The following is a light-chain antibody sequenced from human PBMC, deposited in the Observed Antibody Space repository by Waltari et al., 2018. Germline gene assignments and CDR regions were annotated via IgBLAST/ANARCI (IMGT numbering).Light chain of an antibody. Sequence: EIVLTQSPATLSLSPGERATLSCRARQGVRSHLAWYQQKPGPAPRLLSYDPSTRATGIPARFSGSGSGTDFTLTISSLEPEDFAVYYCHQRSSWPLTFGGGTKVEIK. CDR2: DPS. V-gene: IGKV3-11*01. CDR1: QGVRSH. J-gene: IGKJ4*01. CDR3: HQRSSWPLT.